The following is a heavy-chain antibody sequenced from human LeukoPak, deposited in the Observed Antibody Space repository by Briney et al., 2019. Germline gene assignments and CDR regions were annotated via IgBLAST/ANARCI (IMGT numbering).Heavy chain of an antibody. V-gene: IGHV4-38-2*02. Sequence: SETLSLTCTVSDYSITMYYLTWIRQPPGKGLEWIGSISYSGSTYYNPSLKSRVTISVDTSKDQFSLNLSFVTAADTTVYYCARHIAPEYSSTCYFDYWGQGTLVTVSS. D-gene: IGHD6-13*01. CDR2: ISYSGST. CDR3: ARHIAPEYSSTCYFDY. J-gene: IGHJ4*02. CDR1: DYSITMYY.